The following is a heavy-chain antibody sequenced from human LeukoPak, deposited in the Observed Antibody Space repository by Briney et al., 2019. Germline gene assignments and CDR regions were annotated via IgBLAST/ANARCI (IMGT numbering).Heavy chain of an antibody. CDR3: AKDGGVDPTMASLDYFDL. J-gene: IGHJ4*02. CDR1: GYTFTNSH. D-gene: IGHD5-18*01. V-gene: IGHV1-46*01. Sequence: ASVKVSCTASGYTFTNSHMHWVRQAPGLGLEWMGIINPLDVATSYAQKFQGRVTMTSDTSTSTVYMELGSLKSEDTAVYYCAKDGGVDPTMASLDYFDLWGQGTLVTVSS. CDR2: INPLDVAT.